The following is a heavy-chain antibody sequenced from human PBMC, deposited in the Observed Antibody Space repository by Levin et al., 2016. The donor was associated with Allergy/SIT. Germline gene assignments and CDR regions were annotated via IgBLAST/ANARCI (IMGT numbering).Heavy chain of an antibody. CDR1: GFTFRSFA. J-gene: IGHJ4*02. Sequence: GGSLRLSCSASGFTFRSFAMHWVRHVPGKGLEHVSVVTKDGAMTSYADSVKGRFTISRDNSKNALYLQMGSLRPDDTAVYYCVKPGYCTQSSCRNAFYWGQGTLVTVSS. CDR3: VKPGYCTQSSCRNAFY. CDR2: VTKDGAMT. V-gene: IGHV3-64D*09. D-gene: IGHD2-8*01.